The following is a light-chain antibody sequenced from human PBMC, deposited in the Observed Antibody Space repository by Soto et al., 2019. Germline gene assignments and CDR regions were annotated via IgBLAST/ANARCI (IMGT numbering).Light chain of an antibody. V-gene: IGLV2-11*01. CDR1: SSDVGGYNY. J-gene: IGLJ7*01. CDR3: CSYAGTSTHTV. Sequence: QSALTQPRSVSGSPGQSVTISCTGTSSDVGGYNYVSWYQQHPGKAPKLMIYDVSKRPSGVPDRFSGSKSGNTASLTISGLQAEDEADYYCCSYAGTSTHTVFGGGTQLTVL. CDR2: DVS.